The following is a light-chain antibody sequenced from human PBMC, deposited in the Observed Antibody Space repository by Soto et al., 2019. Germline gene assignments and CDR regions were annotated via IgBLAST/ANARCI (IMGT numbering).Light chain of an antibody. CDR3: QQRSNWPWT. V-gene: IGKV3-11*01. J-gene: IGKJ1*01. Sequence: EIVMTQSPATLPVSPGERATLSCRASQSVSSDLAWYQQKPGQAPRLLIYDASNRATGIPARFSGSGSGTDFTLTISSLEPEDFAVYYCQQRSNWPWTFGQGTKVDIK. CDR2: DAS. CDR1: QSVSSD.